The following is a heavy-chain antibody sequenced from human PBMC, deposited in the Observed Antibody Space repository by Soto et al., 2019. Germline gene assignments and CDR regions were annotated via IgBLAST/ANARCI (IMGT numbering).Heavy chain of an antibody. CDR2: IYYSGST. V-gene: IGHV4-59*01. D-gene: IGHD6-13*01. CDR3: ARTAAAGSWYFDL. CDR1: GGSISSYY. J-gene: IGHJ2*01. Sequence: QVQLQESGPGLVKPSETLSLTCTVSGGSISSYYWSWIRQPPGKGLEWIGYIYYSGSTNYNPSLKSRVXTSTDXXKNQFSRKLSSVTAADTAVYYCARTAAAGSWYFDLWGRGTLVTVSS.